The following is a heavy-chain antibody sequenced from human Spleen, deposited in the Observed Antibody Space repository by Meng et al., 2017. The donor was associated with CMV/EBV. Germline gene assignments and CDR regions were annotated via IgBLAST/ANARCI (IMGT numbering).Heavy chain of an antibody. Sequence: DYYWSWIRPPPGKGLECIGEINHRGSPNYNPSLKSRVTISVDTSKNQFSLKLSSVTAADTAVYYCARVPSLGYCSSTSCPRGTYFDYWGQGTLVTVSS. CDR1: DYY. V-gene: IGHV4-34*01. CDR2: INHRGSP. CDR3: ARVPSLGYCSSTSCPRGTYFDY. J-gene: IGHJ4*02. D-gene: IGHD2-2*01.